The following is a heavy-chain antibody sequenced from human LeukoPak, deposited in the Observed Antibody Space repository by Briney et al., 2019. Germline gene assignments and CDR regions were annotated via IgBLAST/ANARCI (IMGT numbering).Heavy chain of an antibody. J-gene: IGHJ6*02. V-gene: IGHV1-18*01. CDR3: ARDHEYDILTGQTSYYYYGMDV. D-gene: IGHD3-9*01. CDR2: ISAYNGNT. CDR1: GYTFTSYG. Sequence: ASVKVSFKASGYTFTSYGISWVRQAPGQGLEWVGWISAYNGNTNYAQKLQGRVTMTTDTSTSTAYMELRSLRSDDTAVYYCARDHEYDILTGQTSYYYYGMDVWGQGTTVTVSS.